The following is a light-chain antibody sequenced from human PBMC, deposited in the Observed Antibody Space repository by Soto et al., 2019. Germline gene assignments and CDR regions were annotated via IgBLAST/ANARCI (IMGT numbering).Light chain of an antibody. J-gene: IGLJ1*01. CDR2: DTS. CDR3: LLSYTDEKV. Sequence: QGVVTQEPSLTVSPGGTVTLTCGSSTGAVTSGHYPYWFQQKPGQAPRTLIYDTSNKYSWTPARFSGSLLGGEAALTLSGAQPEDEADYYCLLSYTDEKVFGTGTKVTVL. V-gene: IGLV7-46*01. CDR1: TGAVTSGHY.